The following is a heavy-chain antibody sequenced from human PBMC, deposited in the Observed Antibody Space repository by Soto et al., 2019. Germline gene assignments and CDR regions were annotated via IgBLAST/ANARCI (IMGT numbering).Heavy chain of an antibody. CDR2: IYYSGST. J-gene: IGHJ3*02. CDR1: GGSISSGDYY. CDR3: ARLSSRMINAFDI. V-gene: IGHV4-30-4*01. Sequence: SETLSLTCTVSGGSISSGDYYWSWIRQPPGKGLEWIGYIYYSGSTYYNPSLKSRVTISVDTSKNQFPLKLSSVTAADTAVYYCARLSSRMINAFDIWGQGTMVTVSS. D-gene: IGHD3-16*01.